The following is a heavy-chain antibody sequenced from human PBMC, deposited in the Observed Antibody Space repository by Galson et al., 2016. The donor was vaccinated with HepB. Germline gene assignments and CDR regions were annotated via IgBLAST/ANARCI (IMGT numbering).Heavy chain of an antibody. V-gene: IGHV4-59*13. Sequence: SETLSLTCTVSGGSITNYYWSWTRQSPGKALEWVGYIYSSGSAYYTPSLESRVTISLDTSKKQFSLKLSSVTAADSAVYYSARCPYGGNSYCDYWGQGILVIVSS. J-gene: IGHJ4*02. D-gene: IGHD4-23*01. CDR2: IYSSGSA. CDR1: GGSITNYY. CDR3: ARCPYGGNSYCDY.